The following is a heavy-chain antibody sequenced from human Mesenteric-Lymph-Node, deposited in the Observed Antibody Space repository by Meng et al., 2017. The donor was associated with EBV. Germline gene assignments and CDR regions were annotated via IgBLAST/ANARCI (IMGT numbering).Heavy chain of an antibody. CDR3: ARGYTGYAFLDY. CDR2: ISGYNGNA. CDR1: GYTFTTYG. Sequence: VQLVQFGVEVKKPGASMKVSCKASGYTFTTYGITWVRQAPGQGLEWMGWISGYNGNANYAQKLQGRVTMTTDTSTSTVHMELRSLRSDDTAVYYCARGYTGYAFLDYWGQGILVTVSS. V-gene: IGHV1-18*01. J-gene: IGHJ4*02. D-gene: IGHD5-12*01.